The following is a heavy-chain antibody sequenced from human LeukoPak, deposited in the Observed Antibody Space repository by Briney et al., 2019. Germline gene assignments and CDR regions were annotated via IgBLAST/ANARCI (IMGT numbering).Heavy chain of an antibody. CDR3: AKGEAVAAAGDFDY. V-gene: IGHV3-23*01. CDR2: LSAGGSVT. D-gene: IGHD6-13*01. Sequence: GGSLRLSCAASGFTFSSYGMSWVRQAPGKGLEWVSGLSAGGSVTYYAASVKGRFTISRDNSNNMMYLQMDSLRAEDTAVYYCAKGEAVAAAGDFDYWGQGTLVTVSS. CDR1: GFTFSSYG. J-gene: IGHJ4*02.